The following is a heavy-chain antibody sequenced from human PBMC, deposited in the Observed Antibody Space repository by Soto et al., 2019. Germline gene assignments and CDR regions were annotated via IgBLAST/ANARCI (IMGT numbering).Heavy chain of an antibody. CDR2: IIPIFGTT. V-gene: IGHV1-69*01. Sequence: QVQLVQSWAEVKKPGSSVKVSCTAAGGTFSTYAITWVRQAPGQGLEWLGGIIPIFGTTDYARKFQGRVTITAAESTSTVFIELSSLTSEDTAVYYCARGVGAYYFDYWGQGTLVTVSS. CDR1: GGTFSTYA. CDR3: ARGVGAYYFDY. J-gene: IGHJ4*02. D-gene: IGHD1-26*01.